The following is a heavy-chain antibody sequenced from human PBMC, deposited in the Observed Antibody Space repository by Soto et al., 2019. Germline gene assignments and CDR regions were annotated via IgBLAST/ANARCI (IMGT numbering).Heavy chain of an antibody. D-gene: IGHD6-19*01. CDR3: ARHGSAWDY. CDR1: GYTFTSYA. V-gene: IGHV1-3*05. CDR2: INAGNGNT. Sequence: QVQLVQSGAEEKKPGASVKVSCKASGYTFTSYAMHWVRQAPGRRLEWMGWINAGNGNTKYSQKFQGRVTITRDTSARTAYMELSSLRSEDTAVYFRARHGSAWDYWGQGTLVTVSS. J-gene: IGHJ4*02.